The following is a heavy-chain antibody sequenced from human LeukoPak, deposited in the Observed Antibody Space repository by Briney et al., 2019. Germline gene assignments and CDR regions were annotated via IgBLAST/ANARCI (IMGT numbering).Heavy chain of an antibody. CDR2: IYYSGST. CDR1: GGSISSYY. Sequence: SETLSLTCTVSGGSISSYYWSWIRQPPGKGLEWIGYIYYSGSTNYNPSLKSRVTISVDTSKNQFSLKLSSVTAADTAVYYCARVRRHIVVVTDQYFDYWGQGTLVTVSS. J-gene: IGHJ4*02. CDR3: ARVRRHIVVVTDQYFDY. V-gene: IGHV4-59*12. D-gene: IGHD2-21*02.